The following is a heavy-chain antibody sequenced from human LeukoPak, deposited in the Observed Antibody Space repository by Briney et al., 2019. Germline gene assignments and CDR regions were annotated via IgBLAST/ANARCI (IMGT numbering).Heavy chain of an antibody. J-gene: IGHJ4*02. CDR2: FLYSGNT. Sequence: SETLSLTCIVSGDSIISSYWSWIRQPPGKGLEWIGYFLYSGNTNYNPSLKSRLSISVDTSKNQFFLKLTSVTAADTAMYYCARDGGYYGDHWGQGILVTVSS. CDR1: GDSIISSY. D-gene: IGHD3-22*01. V-gene: IGHV4-59*01. CDR3: ARDGGYYGDH.